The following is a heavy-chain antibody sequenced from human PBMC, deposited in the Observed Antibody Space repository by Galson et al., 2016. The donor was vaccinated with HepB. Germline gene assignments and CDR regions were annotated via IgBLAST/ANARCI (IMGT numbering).Heavy chain of an antibody. V-gene: IGHV1-3*01. D-gene: IGHD2-2*01. Sequence: SVKVSCKASGYIFTNYAMHWVRQAPGQSLEWMGWINVGTGNTKYSQKFQDRVTITRDKSATTVFMELSRLKSDDTAVYYCARPSGPSSWYDSWGQGTLVPVSS. J-gene: IGHJ5*01. CDR3: ARPSGPSSWYDS. CDR1: GYIFTNYA. CDR2: INVGTGNT.